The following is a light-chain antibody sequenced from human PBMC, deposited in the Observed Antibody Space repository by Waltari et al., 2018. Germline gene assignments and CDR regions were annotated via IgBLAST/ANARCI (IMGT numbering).Light chain of an antibody. J-gene: IGLJ2*01. CDR1: SSNIGSNL. Sequence: QSVLTQTPSASGTPGQRVTISCAGSSSNIGSNLVYWYQQLPGTAPKLLIHRNTQRSSGVPDRCSGSKSGTSASLAISGLRSEDEADYYCVAWDASLSSPVFGGGTKLTVL. V-gene: IGLV1-47*01. CDR2: RNT. CDR3: VAWDASLSSPV.